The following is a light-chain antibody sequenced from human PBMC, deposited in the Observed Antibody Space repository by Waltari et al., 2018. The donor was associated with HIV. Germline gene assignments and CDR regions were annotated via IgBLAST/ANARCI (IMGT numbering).Light chain of an antibody. Sequence: SYELTQPPSVSVSPGQAATITCSGDKLDDKYVCWDQQKPGRSPVLFIYQDDKRLSGIPDRFSGSNSGNTATLTISGTQTMDEADYYCQAWDSGTGVFGTGTTVTVL. CDR3: QAWDSGTGV. CDR1: KLDDKY. V-gene: IGLV3-1*01. CDR2: QDD. J-gene: IGLJ1*01.